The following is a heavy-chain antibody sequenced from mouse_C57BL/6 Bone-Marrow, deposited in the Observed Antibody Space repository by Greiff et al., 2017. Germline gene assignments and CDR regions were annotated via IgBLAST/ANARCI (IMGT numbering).Heavy chain of an antibody. CDR3: ARGVITTVVATGGVYAMDY. J-gene: IGHJ4*01. CDR1: GYSITSGYY. Sequence: DVQLVESGPGLVKPSQSLSLTCSVTGYSITSGYYWNWIRQFPGNKLEWMGYISYDGSNNYNPSLKNRISITRDTSKNQFFLKLNSVTTEDTATYYCARGVITTVVATGGVYAMDYWGQGTSVTVSS. D-gene: IGHD1-1*01. CDR2: ISYDGSN. V-gene: IGHV3-6*01.